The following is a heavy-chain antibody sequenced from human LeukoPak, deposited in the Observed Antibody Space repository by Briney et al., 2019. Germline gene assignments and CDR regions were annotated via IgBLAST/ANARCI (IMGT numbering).Heavy chain of an antibody. CDR2: IIPIFGTA. V-gene: IGHV1-69*01. CDR3: ARRPPYYSLEHYGMDV. Sequence: SVKVSCKASGGTFSSYAISWVRQAPGQGPEWMGGIIPIFGTANYAQKFQGRVTITADESTSTAYMELSSLRSEDTAVYYCARRPPYYSLEHYGMDVWGKGTTVTVSS. CDR1: GGTFSSYA. J-gene: IGHJ6*04. D-gene: IGHD3-16*01.